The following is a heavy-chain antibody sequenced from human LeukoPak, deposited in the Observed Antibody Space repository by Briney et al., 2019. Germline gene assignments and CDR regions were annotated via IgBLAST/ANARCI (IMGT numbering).Heavy chain of an antibody. D-gene: IGHD3-10*01. CDR1: GYTFTSYD. Sequence: ASVKVSCKASGYTFTSYDINWVRQATGQGLEWMGWMNPNSGNTGYAQKFQGRVTITRNTSISTAYMELNSLRAEDTGVYYCAKDYRAHPLRPNWLDPWGQGTLVTVSS. J-gene: IGHJ5*02. CDR2: MNPNSGNT. CDR3: AKDYRAHPLRPNWLDP. V-gene: IGHV1-8*03.